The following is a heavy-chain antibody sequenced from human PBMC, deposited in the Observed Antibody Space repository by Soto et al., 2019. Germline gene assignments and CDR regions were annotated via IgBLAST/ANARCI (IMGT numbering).Heavy chain of an antibody. J-gene: IGHJ3*02. D-gene: IGHD1-26*01. CDR3: ASHLVVRATESYDAFDI. V-gene: IGHV4-59*01. CDR2: IYYSGST. CDR1: GGSISSYY. Sequence: SETLSLTCTVSGGSISSYYWSWIRQPPGKGLEWIGYIYYSGSTNYNPSLKSRVTISVDTSKNQSSLKLSSVTAADTAVYYCASHLVVRATESYDAFDIWGQGTMVTVSS.